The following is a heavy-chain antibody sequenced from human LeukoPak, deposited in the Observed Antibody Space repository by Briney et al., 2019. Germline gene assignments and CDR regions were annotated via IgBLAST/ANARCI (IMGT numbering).Heavy chain of an antibody. CDR3: ARDGWTWLQRRWGFDP. V-gene: IGHV3-48*04. D-gene: IGHD5-24*01. Sequence: GGSLRLSCAASGFTFSSYSMNWVRQAPGKGLEWVSYISSSSSKIYYADSVKGRFTISRDNTKNSLYLQMNSLRAGDTAVYYCARDGWTWLQRRWGFDPWGQGSLVTVSS. J-gene: IGHJ5*02. CDR2: ISSSSSKI. CDR1: GFTFSSYS.